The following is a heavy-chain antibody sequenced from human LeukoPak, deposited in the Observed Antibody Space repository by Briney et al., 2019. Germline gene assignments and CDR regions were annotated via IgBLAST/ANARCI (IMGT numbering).Heavy chain of an antibody. V-gene: IGHV3-15*01. CDR3: TSRGSRAQLYFDY. D-gene: IGHD1-1*01. CDR2: IKSKTDGGST. CDR1: GFPFNNAW. J-gene: IGHJ4*02. Sequence: KPGGSLRLSCAASGFPFNNAWMSWVRQAPGKGLEWLGPIKSKTDGGSTDYAAPVKGRFTISRDDSKNTLYLQMNSLKTEDTAVYYCTSRGSRAQLYFDYWGQGTLVTVSS.